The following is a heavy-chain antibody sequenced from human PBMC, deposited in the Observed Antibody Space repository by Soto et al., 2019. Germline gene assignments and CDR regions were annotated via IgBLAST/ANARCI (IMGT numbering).Heavy chain of an antibody. D-gene: IGHD2-15*01. Sequence: EVQLVESGGGLVKPGGSLRLSCASSGFTFSSYSMNWVRQAPGKGLEWVSSISSSSSYIYYADSVKGRFTISRDNAKNSLYLQMNSLRDEDTAVYYCAKQLGYCSGGSCTFDYWGQGTLVTVSS. CDR3: AKQLGYCSGGSCTFDY. J-gene: IGHJ4*02. CDR1: GFTFSSYS. CDR2: ISSSSSYI. V-gene: IGHV3-21*01.